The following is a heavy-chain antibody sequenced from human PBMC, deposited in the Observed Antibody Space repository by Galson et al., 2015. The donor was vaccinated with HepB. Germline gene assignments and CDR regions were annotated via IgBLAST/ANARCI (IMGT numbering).Heavy chain of an antibody. CDR2: IRSSSSYT. D-gene: IGHD6-19*01. V-gene: IGHV3-21*01. J-gene: IGHJ4*02. Sequence: LRLSCAASGFTFSSYSMNWVRQAPGKGLEWVSSIRSSSSYTYYADSVKGRFTISRDNAKNSLYLQMNSLRAEDTAVYYCAWLRISSGWYGNFGYWGQGTLVTVSS. CDR3: AWLRISSGWYGNFGY. CDR1: GFTFSSYS.